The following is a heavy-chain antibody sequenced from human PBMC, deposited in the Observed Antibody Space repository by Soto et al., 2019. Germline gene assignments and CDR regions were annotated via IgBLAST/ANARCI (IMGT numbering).Heavy chain of an antibody. J-gene: IGHJ5*02. V-gene: IGHV4-4*07. D-gene: IGHD3-16*01. CDR1: GASIRSYH. CDR2: MQHTGNT. Sequence: ETLSLTCAVSGASIRSYHWSWIRQPAGKGLEWIGRMQHTGNTNYNPSLKSRVTMSVDTSKNQISLKMTSVTAADTAVYFCAKDVSSRRWFDPWGQGILVTVSS. CDR3: AKDVSSRRWFDP.